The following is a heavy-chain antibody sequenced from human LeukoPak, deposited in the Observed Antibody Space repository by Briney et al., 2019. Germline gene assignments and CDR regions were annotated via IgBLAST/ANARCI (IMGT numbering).Heavy chain of an antibody. J-gene: IGHJ6*02. D-gene: IGHD6-6*01. V-gene: IGHV1-69*13. Sequence: SVKVSCKASGGTFISYAISWVRQAPGQGLEWMGGIIPIFGTANHAQKFQGRVTITADESTSTAYMELSSLRSEDTAVYYCARERGIAARHYYYYGMDVWGQGTTVTVSS. CDR3: ARERGIAARHYYYYGMDV. CDR2: IIPIFGTA. CDR1: GGTFISYA.